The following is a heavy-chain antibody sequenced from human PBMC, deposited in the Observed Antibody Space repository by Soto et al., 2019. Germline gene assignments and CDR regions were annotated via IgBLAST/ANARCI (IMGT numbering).Heavy chain of an antibody. CDR1: GLTFSNYA. J-gene: IGHJ5*02. Sequence: WGSLGVGCASSGLTFSNYAMTWVRQAPGKGLEWVSTINNSGGSTWYADSVKGRFTISRDNSKSTLYLQMNSLRVDDTAVYYCAKPPAKSILGGVSWGQGTMVTVSS. CDR3: AKPPAKSILGGVS. V-gene: IGHV3-23*01. D-gene: IGHD3-16*01. CDR2: INNSGGST.